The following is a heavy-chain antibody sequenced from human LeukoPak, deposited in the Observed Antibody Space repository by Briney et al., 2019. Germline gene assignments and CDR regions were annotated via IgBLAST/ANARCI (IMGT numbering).Heavy chain of an antibody. CDR1: GFTVSSNY. CDR2: IYSGGST. D-gene: IGHD3-10*02. J-gene: IGHJ4*02. CDR3: ARMLGGGYTGLSDC. Sequence: GSLRLSCAASGFTVSSNYMSWVRQAPGKGLEWVSVIYSGGSTSYADSVKGRFTISRDNSKNTLYPQMNSLRAEDTAVYYCARMLGGGYTGLSDCWGQGTLVTVSS. V-gene: IGHV3-53*01.